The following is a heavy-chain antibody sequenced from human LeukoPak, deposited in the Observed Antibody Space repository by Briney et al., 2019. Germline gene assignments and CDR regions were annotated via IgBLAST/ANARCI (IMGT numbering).Heavy chain of an antibody. Sequence: SETLSLTCTVSGYSIRSGYNWGWIRLSPGKGLEWLGSIYQSGSTYDNPSLKSRVTLSIDTSKNQFSLKLTSVTAADTAVYYRARRREAYGSGSYSYWGQGTLVTVSS. CDR3: ARRREAYGSGSYSY. CDR2: IYQSGST. V-gene: IGHV4-38-2*02. J-gene: IGHJ4*02. D-gene: IGHD3-10*01. CDR1: GYSIRSGYN.